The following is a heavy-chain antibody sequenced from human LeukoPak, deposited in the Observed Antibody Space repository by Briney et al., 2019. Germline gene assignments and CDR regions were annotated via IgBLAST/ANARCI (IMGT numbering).Heavy chain of an antibody. V-gene: IGHV1-69*06. D-gene: IGHD6-25*01. Sequence: ASVKVSCKASGGTFSSYAISWVRQAPGQGLEWMGGIIPIFGTANYAQKFQGRVTITADKSTRTAYMELSSRRAEDTAVYYCARDHAARGLDYWGQGTLVTVSS. CDR1: GGTFSSYA. J-gene: IGHJ4*02. CDR2: IIPIFGTA. CDR3: ARDHAARGLDY.